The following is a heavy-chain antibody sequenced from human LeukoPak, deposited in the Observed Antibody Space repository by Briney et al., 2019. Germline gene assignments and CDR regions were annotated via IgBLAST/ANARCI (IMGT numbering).Heavy chain of an antibody. CDR2: IYTSGST. D-gene: IGHD6-6*01. CDR3: ARESYSSSYLFDF. CDR1: GGSISSYY. J-gene: IGHJ4*02. V-gene: IGHV4-4*07. Sequence: PETLSLTCTVSGGSISSYYWSWIRQPAGKGLEGIGRIYTSGSTNYNPSLKSRVTMSVDTSKNQISLKVNSVTAADTAVYYCARESYSSSYLFDFWGQGTLVTVSS.